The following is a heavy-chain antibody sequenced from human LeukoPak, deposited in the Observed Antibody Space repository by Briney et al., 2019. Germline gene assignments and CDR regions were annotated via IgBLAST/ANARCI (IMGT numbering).Heavy chain of an antibody. CDR1: GYSFTSYW. D-gene: IGHD5-18*01. CDR3: ARQTAMGRAGDY. J-gene: IGHJ4*02. Sequence: GESLKISCQGFGYSFTSYWIGWVRQMPGKGLEWMGIIDPSDSEARYTPSFQGQVTISIDKSLTTAYLQWTSLKASDTAIYYCARQTAMGRAGDYWGQGTLVTVSS. CDR2: IDPSDSEA. V-gene: IGHV5-51*01.